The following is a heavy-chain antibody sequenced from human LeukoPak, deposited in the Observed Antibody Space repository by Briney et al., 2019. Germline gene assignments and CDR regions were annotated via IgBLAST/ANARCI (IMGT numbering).Heavy chain of an antibody. V-gene: IGHV4-34*01. Sequence: PSETPSLTCTVSGDSISGYYWSWIRQPPGKGLEWIGEINHSGSTNYNPSLKSRVTISVDTSKNQFSLKLSSVTAADTAVYYCARGLRDIVLMVYAIPAFDIWGQGTMVTVSS. CDR2: INHSGST. D-gene: IGHD2-8*01. CDR1: GDSISGYY. J-gene: IGHJ3*02. CDR3: ARGLRDIVLMVYAIPAFDI.